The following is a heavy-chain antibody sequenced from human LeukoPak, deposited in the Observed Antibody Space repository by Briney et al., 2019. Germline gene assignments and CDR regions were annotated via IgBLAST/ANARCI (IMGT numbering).Heavy chain of an antibody. Sequence: SETLSLTCTVSGGSVSSGSYYWSWIRQPPGKGLEWIGYIYYSGSTNYNPSLKSRVTISVDTSKNQFSLKLTSVTAADTAVYYCARHGYSSGSGYFDLWGRGTLVTVSS. CDR1: GGSVSSGSYY. D-gene: IGHD5-18*01. V-gene: IGHV4-61*01. CDR3: ARHGYSSGSGYFDL. J-gene: IGHJ2*01. CDR2: IYYSGST.